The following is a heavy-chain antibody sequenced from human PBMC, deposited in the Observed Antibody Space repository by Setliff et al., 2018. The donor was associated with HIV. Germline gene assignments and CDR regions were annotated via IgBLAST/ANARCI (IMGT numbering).Heavy chain of an antibody. Sequence: SVKVSCKASGGTFTSYVISWVRQAPGQGLEWMGGIIPILGIARFSQKFQGRVTITADKSTSTAYMELSSLRSEDTAVYYCAREGLLVTTVGGAHWYHGMDVWGQGTTVTVSS. CDR3: AREGLLVTTVGGAHWYHGMDV. J-gene: IGHJ6*02. D-gene: IGHD4-4*01. CDR2: IIPILGIA. V-gene: IGHV1-69*10. CDR1: GGTFTSYV.